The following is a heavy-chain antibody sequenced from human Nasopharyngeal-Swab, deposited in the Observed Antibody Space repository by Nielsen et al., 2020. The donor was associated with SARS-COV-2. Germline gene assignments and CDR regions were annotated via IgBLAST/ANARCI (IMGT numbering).Heavy chain of an antibody. Sequence: SETLSLTCSVSGDSISSRCYYCGWVRQPPLNGLEWIGLLYYTGDTYYNPSLRGRVTLSVATSKNQVSLKLSSVTAADTAIYYCARVVPARVTFDYWGQGLLVTVSS. CDR1: GDSISSRCYY. V-gene: IGHV4-39*07. CDR2: LYYTGDT. CDR3: ARVVPARVTFDY. D-gene: IGHD5-18*01. J-gene: IGHJ4*02.